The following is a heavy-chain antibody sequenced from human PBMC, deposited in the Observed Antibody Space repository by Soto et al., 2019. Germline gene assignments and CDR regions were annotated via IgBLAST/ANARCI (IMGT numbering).Heavy chain of an antibody. D-gene: IGHD2-15*01. Sequence: HVQLRESGPGLVQPSETLSLTCTVSGDSIGGYYWNWIRQTAGEGLEWIGFIYYTGYTYYNPSLQSRVTLSLDTSKNRCSLNLTSVTAADTALYYCARHGSRDVVRFDYWGQGILVSVSS. CDR1: GDSIGGYY. CDR2: IYYTGYT. J-gene: IGHJ4*02. CDR3: ARHGSRDVVRFDY. V-gene: IGHV4-59*08.